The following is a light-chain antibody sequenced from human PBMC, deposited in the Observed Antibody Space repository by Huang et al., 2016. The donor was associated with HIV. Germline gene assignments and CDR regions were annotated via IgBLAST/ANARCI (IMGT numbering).Light chain of an antibody. CDR3: LQDFTYPRT. CDR1: QDITND. CDR2: AAS. J-gene: IGKJ1*01. V-gene: IGKV1-6*02. Sequence: AIQLTQSPPSLSASVGDRVTITCRASQDITNDLGWYQQKPGKAPKLLISAASTLRSGVPSRFSGSGSGTDFTLTISSLQPEDFATYFCLQDFTYPRTFGQGTRVEI.